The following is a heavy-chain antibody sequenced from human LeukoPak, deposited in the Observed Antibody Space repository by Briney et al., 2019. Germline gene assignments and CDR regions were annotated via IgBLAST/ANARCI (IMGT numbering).Heavy chain of an antibody. Sequence: PSETLSLTCTVSGGSISSSSYYWGWIRQPPGKGLEWIGEINHSGSTNYNPSLKSRVTISVDTSKNQFSLKLSSVTAADTAVYYCARVLKDYGDIEYFQHWGQGTLVTVSS. V-gene: IGHV4-39*07. CDR1: GGSISSSSYY. CDR3: ARVLKDYGDIEYFQH. D-gene: IGHD4-17*01. J-gene: IGHJ1*01. CDR2: INHSGST.